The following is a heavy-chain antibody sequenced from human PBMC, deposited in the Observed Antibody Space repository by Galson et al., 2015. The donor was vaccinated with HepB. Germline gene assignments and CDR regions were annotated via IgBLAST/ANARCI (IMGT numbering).Heavy chain of an antibody. CDR1: GYTFTGYY. J-gene: IGHJ6*03. V-gene: IGHV1-2*02. CDR2: INPNSGGT. Sequence: SVKVSCKASGYTFTGYYMHWVRQAPGQGLEWMGWINPNSGGTNYAQKFQGRVTMTRDTSISTAYMELSRLRSDDTAVYYCARGQLERRRVLYYYMDVWGKGTTVTVSS. D-gene: IGHD1-1*01. CDR3: ARGQLERRRVLYYYMDV.